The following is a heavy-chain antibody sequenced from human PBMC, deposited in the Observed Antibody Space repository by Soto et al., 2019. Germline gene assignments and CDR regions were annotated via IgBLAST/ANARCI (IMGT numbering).Heavy chain of an antibody. CDR2: INPNSGGT. Sequence: ASVKVSCKASGYTFTGYYMHWVRQAPGQGLEWMGWINPNSGGTNYAQKFQGWVTMTRDTSISTAYMELSRLRSDDTAVYYCARGVSNNYDILIGSDFDPWGQGTLVTVSS. J-gene: IGHJ5*02. V-gene: IGHV1-2*04. CDR1: GYTFTGYY. D-gene: IGHD3-9*01. CDR3: ARGVSNNYDILIGSDFDP.